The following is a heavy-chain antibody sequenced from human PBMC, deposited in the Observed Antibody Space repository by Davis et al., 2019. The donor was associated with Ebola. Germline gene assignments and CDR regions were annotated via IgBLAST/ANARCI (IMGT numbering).Heavy chain of an antibody. Sequence: PGGSLRLSCAASGFTFSSYAMHWVRQAPGKGLEYVSAISSNGGSTYYANSVKGRFTISRDNSKNTLYLQMNSLRAEDTAVYYCARGQRGSGYYLPYWGQGTLVTVSS. CDR1: GFTFSSYA. V-gene: IGHV3-64*01. CDR2: ISSNGGST. J-gene: IGHJ4*02. CDR3: ARGQRGSGYYLPY. D-gene: IGHD3-22*01.